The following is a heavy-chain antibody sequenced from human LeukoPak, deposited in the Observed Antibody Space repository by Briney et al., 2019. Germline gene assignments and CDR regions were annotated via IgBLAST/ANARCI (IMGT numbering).Heavy chain of an antibody. CDR1: GFSFSRYW. CDR2: IKEDGSGK. D-gene: IGHD4-11*01. V-gene: IGHV3-7*03. CDR3: AREVLATASAFDY. Sequence: GGSLRLSCRASGFSFSRYWMSWVRQAPGKGLEWVANIKEDGSGKNYVDFMKGRFIISRDNAKNSLYLQISSLRAEDTAVYYCAREVLATASAFDYWGQGTLVTVSS. J-gene: IGHJ4*02.